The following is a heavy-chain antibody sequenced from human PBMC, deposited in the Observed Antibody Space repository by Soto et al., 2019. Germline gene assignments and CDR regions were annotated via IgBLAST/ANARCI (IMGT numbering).Heavy chain of an antibody. CDR1: GFSLSTSGVG. CDR2: IYWDDDK. J-gene: IGHJ6*02. D-gene: IGHD1-1*01. Sequence: QITLKESGPTLVKPTQTLTLTCTFSGFSLSTSGVGVGWIRQPPGKALEWLALIYWDDDKRYSPSLKSRLTITKDTSKNQVVLTMTNMDPVDTATYYCAHRSTTGTSEHYYYYYGMDVWGQGTTVTVSS. V-gene: IGHV2-5*02. CDR3: AHRSTTGTSEHYYYYYGMDV.